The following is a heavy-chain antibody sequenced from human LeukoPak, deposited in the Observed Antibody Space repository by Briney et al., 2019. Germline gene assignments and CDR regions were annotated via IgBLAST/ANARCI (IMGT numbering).Heavy chain of an antibody. CDR2: ISGSGGST. CDR3: AKDAADDYYYGMDV. CDR1: GFTFSSYA. V-gene: IGHV3-23*01. Sequence: GESLRLSCAASGFTFSSYAMSWVRQAPGKGLEWVSAISGSGGSTYYADSVKGRFTISRDNSKNTLYLQMNSLRAEDTAVYYCAKDAADDYYYGMDVWGQGTTVTVSS. J-gene: IGHJ6*02.